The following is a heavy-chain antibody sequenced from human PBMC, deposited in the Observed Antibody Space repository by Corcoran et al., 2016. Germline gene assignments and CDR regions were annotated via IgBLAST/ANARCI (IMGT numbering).Heavy chain of an antibody. CDR1: GYTFTRNN. D-gene: IGHD3-10*01. V-gene: IGHV1-3*04. Sequence: QVQLVQSGAEVAKPGASVKVSCKASGYTFTRNNMHWERQAHGQGSEWMGWINIDSGSTKYSQKFQGRFTITRVTSASTAYMELNSLRSEDTAAYYCARGANPESDYWGQGTLVTVSS. CDR3: ARGANPESDY. CDR2: INIDSGST. J-gene: IGHJ4*02.